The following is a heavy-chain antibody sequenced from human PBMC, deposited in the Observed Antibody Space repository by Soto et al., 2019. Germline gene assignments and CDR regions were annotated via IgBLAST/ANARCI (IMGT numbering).Heavy chain of an antibody. V-gene: IGHV4-30-2*01. CDR2: IYHSGST. J-gene: IGHJ4*02. CDR3: ARRGSWGYYFDF. D-gene: IGHD1-26*01. Sequence: QLQLQESGSGLVKPSQTLSLTCTVSGDSISNGPYSWSWIRQPPGKGLQWIGYIYHSGSTYYTPALSGRLFMSTDRSKNQFSLHLSSVTAADTAVYYCARRGSWGYYFDFWGQGALVTVAS. CDR1: GDSISNGPYS.